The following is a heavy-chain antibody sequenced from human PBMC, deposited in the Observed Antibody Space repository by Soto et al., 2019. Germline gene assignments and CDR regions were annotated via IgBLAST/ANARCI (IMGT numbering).Heavy chain of an antibody. CDR1: GGTFSSYA. J-gene: IGHJ5*02. CDR2: IIPIFGTA. Sequence: SVKVSCKASGGTFSSYAISWVRQAPGQGLEWMGGIIPIFGTANYAQKFQGRVTITADESTSTAYMELSSLRSEDTAVYYCARKNIDAAGTLYWFDPWGQGNLVTVSS. D-gene: IGHD6-13*01. CDR3: ARKNIDAAGTLYWFDP. V-gene: IGHV1-69*13.